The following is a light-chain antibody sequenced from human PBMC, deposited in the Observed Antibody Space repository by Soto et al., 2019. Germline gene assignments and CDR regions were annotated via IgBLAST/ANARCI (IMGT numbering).Light chain of an antibody. V-gene: IGKV3D-7*01. CDR2: GAS. Sequence: EIVLTQSPATLSLSPGERATLSCRASQSVSSSYLAWYQQRPGQAPRRLIYGASSRATGIPDRFSGSGSGTEFTLTISNLQPDDFATYYCQQYKNYWTFGQGTKVDIK. CDR3: QQYKNYWT. J-gene: IGKJ1*01. CDR1: QSVSSSY.